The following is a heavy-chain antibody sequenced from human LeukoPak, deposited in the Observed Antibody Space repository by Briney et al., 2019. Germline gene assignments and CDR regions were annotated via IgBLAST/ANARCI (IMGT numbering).Heavy chain of an antibody. CDR2: ISNDGSNK. Sequence: GRSLRLSCAASGFTFSSYAMHWVRQAPGKGLEWVAVISNDGSNKYYADSVKGRFTISRDNSKNTLYLQMNSLRAKYTAVYYCARETYYFDYWGQGTLVTVSS. CDR3: ARETYYFDY. J-gene: IGHJ4*02. V-gene: IGHV3-30*01. CDR1: GFTFSSYA.